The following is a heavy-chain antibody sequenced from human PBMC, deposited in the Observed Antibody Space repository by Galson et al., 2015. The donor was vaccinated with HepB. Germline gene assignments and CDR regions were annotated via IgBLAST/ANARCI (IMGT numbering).Heavy chain of an antibody. CDR2: IYPGDSDT. Sequence: QSGAEVKKPGESLKISCKGSGYTFTSYWIGWVRQMPGKGLDWMGSIYPGDSDTRYSPSFQGQVTISADKSISTAYLQWSGLKASDTAMYYCARLLIIADRPGISYACDYWGQGTLVTVSS. V-gene: IGHV5-51*01. J-gene: IGHJ4*02. CDR1: GYTFTSYW. D-gene: IGHD6-6*01. CDR3: ARLLIIADRPGISYACDY.